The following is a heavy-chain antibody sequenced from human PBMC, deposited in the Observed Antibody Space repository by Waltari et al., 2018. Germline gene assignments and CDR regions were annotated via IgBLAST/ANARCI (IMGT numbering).Heavy chain of an antibody. V-gene: IGHV4-34*01. CDR2: INHSGST. CDR1: GGSFSGYY. J-gene: IGHJ5*02. CDR3: ASRKGP. Sequence: QVQLQQWGAGLLKPSETLSLPCAVYGGSFSGYYWSWIRQPPGKGLEWIGEINHSGSTNYNPSLKSRVTISVDTSKNQFSLKLSSVTAADTAVYYCASRKGPWGQGTLVTVSS.